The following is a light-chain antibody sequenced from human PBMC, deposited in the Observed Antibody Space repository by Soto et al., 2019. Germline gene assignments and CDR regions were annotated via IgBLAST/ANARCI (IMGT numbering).Light chain of an antibody. V-gene: IGLV8-61*01. J-gene: IGLJ2*01. CDR1: SGSVSTSYY. Sequence: QTVVTQEPSFSVSPGGTVTLTCGLSSGSVSTSYYPSWYQQTPGQAPRTLIYRTNTRSSGVPDRFSGSIIGNKAALTITGAQADDESDYYCVLYMGSVPVFGGGTKLPS. CDR2: RTN. CDR3: VLYMGSVPV.